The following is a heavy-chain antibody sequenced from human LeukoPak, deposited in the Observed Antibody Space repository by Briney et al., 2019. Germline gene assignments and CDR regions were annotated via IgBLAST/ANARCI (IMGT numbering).Heavy chain of an antibody. CDR2: ISYDGSDK. CDR1: GFTFSNYA. CDR3: AKDFGEAAFDI. J-gene: IGHJ3*02. Sequence: GGSLRLSCAASGFTFSNYAMHWVRQAPGKGLEWVAIISYDGSDKYYADSVKGRFTISRDNSKNTLYLQMNSLRAEDTAVYYCAKDFGEAAFDIWGQGTMVTVSS. V-gene: IGHV3-30*18. D-gene: IGHD3-10*01.